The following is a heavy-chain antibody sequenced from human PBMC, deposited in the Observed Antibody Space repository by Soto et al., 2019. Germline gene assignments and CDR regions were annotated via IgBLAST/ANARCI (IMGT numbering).Heavy chain of an antibody. Sequence: SAKVCSEASGYTFASCYMHWVRHATAQGLEWMGIINPSGGSTSYAQKFQGRVTMTRDTSTSTVYMELSSLRSEDTAVYYCARNHEDIVVVPAAMHDNWFDPWGEATLVTVSS. CDR3: ARNHEDIVVVPAAMHDNWFDP. V-gene: IGHV1-46*03. D-gene: IGHD2-2*01. CDR1: GYTFASCY. J-gene: IGHJ5*02. CDR2: INPSGGST.